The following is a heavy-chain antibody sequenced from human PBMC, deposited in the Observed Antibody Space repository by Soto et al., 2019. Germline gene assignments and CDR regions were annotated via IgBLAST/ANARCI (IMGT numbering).Heavy chain of an antibody. CDR1: GGSISSYY. J-gene: IGHJ5*02. Sequence: SETLSLTCTVSGGSISSYYWSWIRQPPGKGLEWIGYIYYSGSTNYNPSLKSRVTISVDTSKNQFSLKLSSVTAADTAVYYCAREVHCYDSSGYYLRWFDPWGQGTLVTVSS. V-gene: IGHV4-59*01. CDR3: AREVHCYDSSGYYLRWFDP. CDR2: IYYSGST. D-gene: IGHD3-22*01.